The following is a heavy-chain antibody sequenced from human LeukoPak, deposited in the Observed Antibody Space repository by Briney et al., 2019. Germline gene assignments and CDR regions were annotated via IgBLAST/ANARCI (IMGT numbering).Heavy chain of an antibody. V-gene: IGHV4-59*01. D-gene: IGHD3-16*01. CDR1: GGFISSDF. Sequence: SETLSLTCTDSGGFISSDFWSWIRQPPGKGLEWIGYIKYTGNTYYNPSLKSRVTISLDTSKNQFSLKLDSVTAADTAIYYCARYEGSFENWGQGTLITVSS. J-gene: IGHJ4*02. CDR3: ARYEGSFEN. CDR2: IKYTGNT.